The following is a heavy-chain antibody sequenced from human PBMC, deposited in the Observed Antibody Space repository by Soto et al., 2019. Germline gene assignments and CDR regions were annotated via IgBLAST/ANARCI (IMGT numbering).Heavy chain of an antibody. CDR1: GFTFHDHA. Sequence: EVQLVESGGALVQPGRSLRLSCAASGFTFHDHAMHWVRQVPGKGLEWISGISWNSETTRYAESVKGRFTISRDNAKKPLDLQMNSLRVEDTALYYCAKDKAAAGAFKAFGVWGQGTMVTVSS. J-gene: IGHJ3*01. CDR3: AKDKAAAGAFKAFGV. CDR2: ISWNSETT. V-gene: IGHV3-9*01. D-gene: IGHD6-13*01.